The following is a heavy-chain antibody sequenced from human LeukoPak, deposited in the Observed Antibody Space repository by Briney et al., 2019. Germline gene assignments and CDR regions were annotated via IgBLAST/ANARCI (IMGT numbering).Heavy chain of an antibody. CDR2: IIPILCIA. J-gene: IGHJ4*02. Sequence: GSSVNVSFKSSRGTFSSYTINWVRQAPGQGLEWMGRIIPILCIANYAQKFQGRVTITADKSTSTAYMELSSLRSEDTAVYYCARGGYYYDSSGYYPFDYWGQGTLVTVSS. CDR3: ARGGYYYDSSGYYPFDY. D-gene: IGHD3-22*01. V-gene: IGHV1-69*02. CDR1: RGTFSSYT.